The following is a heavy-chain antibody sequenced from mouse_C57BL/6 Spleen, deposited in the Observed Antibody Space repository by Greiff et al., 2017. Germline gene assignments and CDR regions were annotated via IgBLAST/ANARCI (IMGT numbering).Heavy chain of an antibody. V-gene: IGHV2-6*03. J-gene: IGHJ4*01. CDR1: GFSLTSYG. CDR3: ARDYGSSYDAMDY. D-gene: IGHD1-1*01. Sequence: VKLMESGPGLVAPSQSLSITCTVSGFSLTSYGVHWVRQPPGKGLEWLVVIWSDGSTTYNSALKSRLSISKDNSKSQVFLKMNSLQTDDTAMYYCARDYGSSYDAMDYWGQGTSVTVSS. CDR2: IWSDGST.